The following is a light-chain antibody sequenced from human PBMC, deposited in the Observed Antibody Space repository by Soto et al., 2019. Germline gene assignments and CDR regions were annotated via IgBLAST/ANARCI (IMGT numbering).Light chain of an antibody. CDR2: GAS. J-gene: IGKJ1*01. CDR3: QHYSNWQTWT. Sequence: EIVMTQSPATLSVSPGERATLSCRASQTVSSNLAWYQQRPGQAPRLLIYGASTRATDIPARFSGSGSETEFTLTISSLQYEDFAVYYCQHYSNWQTWTFGQGTRVEIK. V-gene: IGKV3-15*01. CDR1: QTVSSN.